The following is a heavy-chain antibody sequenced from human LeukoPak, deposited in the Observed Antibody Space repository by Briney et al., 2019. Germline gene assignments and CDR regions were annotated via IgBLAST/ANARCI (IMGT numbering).Heavy chain of an antibody. J-gene: IGHJ5*02. Sequence: SETLSLTCAVYGGSFSGYYWNWIRQPPGKGLEWIGEINHSGSTNYNPSLKSRVTISIDTSKNQFSPKLSSVTAADTAVYYCAREANIAAAIVWFDPWGQGTLVTVSS. CDR3: AREANIAAAIVWFDP. D-gene: IGHD6-13*01. CDR1: GGSFSGYY. V-gene: IGHV4-34*01. CDR2: INHSGST.